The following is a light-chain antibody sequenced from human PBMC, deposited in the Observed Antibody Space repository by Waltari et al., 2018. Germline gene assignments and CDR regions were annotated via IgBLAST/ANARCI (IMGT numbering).Light chain of an antibody. J-gene: IGKJ1*01. Sequence: DIPMPQSPSTLSASVGDRVTITCRASQSLLKWLAWYQQKHGKAPKVLIYKASTLESEVPSRFSGSGSGTEFTLTISSLQPDDFATYYCQQYRNLWTFGQGTKVEIK. CDR3: QQYRNLWT. CDR1: QSLLKW. V-gene: IGKV1-5*03. CDR2: KAS.